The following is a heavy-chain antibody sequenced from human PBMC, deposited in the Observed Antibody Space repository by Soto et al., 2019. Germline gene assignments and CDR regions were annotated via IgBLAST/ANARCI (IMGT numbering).Heavy chain of an antibody. Sequence: QVPLVQSGAEVKKPGASVKVSCKASGYTFTSYSISWVRQAPGQGLEWKGWIRAYNGNTYHARKLQGRVTMTTDTSTSTAYRELRSLRSDDTAVYYCARDVGYGLIDYGGQGTLVTVSS. V-gene: IGHV1-18*01. CDR2: IRAYNGNT. CDR3: ARDVGYGLIDY. D-gene: IGHD5-18*01. CDR1: GYTFTSYS. J-gene: IGHJ4*02.